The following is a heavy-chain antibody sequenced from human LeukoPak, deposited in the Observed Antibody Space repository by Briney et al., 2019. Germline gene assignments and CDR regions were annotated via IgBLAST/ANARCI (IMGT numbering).Heavy chain of an antibody. CDR3: ARGEVVPAAPFDY. CDR1: GGSISSGGYS. V-gene: IGHV4-30-2*01. J-gene: IGHJ4*02. Sequence: SETLSLTCAVSGGSISSGGYSWSWIRQPPGKGLEWIGYIYHSGSTYYNPSLKSRVTISVDRSKNQFSLKLSPVTAADTAVYYCARGEVVPAAPFDYWGQGTLVTVSS. D-gene: IGHD2-2*01. CDR2: IYHSGST.